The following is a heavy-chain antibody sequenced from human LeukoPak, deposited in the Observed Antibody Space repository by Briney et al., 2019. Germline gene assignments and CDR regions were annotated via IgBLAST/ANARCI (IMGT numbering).Heavy chain of an antibody. V-gene: IGHV1-69*04. D-gene: IGHD6-19*01. J-gene: IGHJ4*02. CDR1: GGTFSSYA. CDR2: IIPILGIA. CDR3: ASPLGVAVAGEDY. Sequence: RASVKVSCKASGGTFSSYAMSWVRQAPGQGLEWMGRIIPILGIANYAQKFQGRVTITADKSTSTAYMELSSLRSEDTAVYYCASPLGVAVAGEDYWGQGTLVTVSS.